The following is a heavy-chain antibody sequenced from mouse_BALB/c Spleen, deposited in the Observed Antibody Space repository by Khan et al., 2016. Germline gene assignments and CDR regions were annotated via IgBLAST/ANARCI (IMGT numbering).Heavy chain of an antibody. CDR1: GFTFSDYY. J-gene: IGHJ4*01. CDR3: ARDMDGYDDAMDY. Sequence: EMELVESGGGLVQPGGSLRLSCATSGFTFSDYYMSWVRQPPGKALAWLGFIRNKANGYTTASSASVKGRFTISRDNSQSILYLQMNTLRAEDSATYYCARDMDGYDDAMDYWGQGTSVTVSS. D-gene: IGHD2-2*01. V-gene: IGHV7-3*02. CDR2: IRNKANGYTT.